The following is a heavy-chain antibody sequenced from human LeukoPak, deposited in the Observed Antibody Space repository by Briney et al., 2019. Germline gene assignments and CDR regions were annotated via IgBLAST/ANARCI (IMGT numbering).Heavy chain of an antibody. J-gene: IGHJ4*02. V-gene: IGHV3-21*01. CDR1: GFTFDDYG. D-gene: IGHD1-1*01. CDR3: ARDNNWGLDY. CDR2: ISSSGIYI. Sequence: GGSLRLSCAASGFTFDDYGMSWVRQAPGKGLEWVSSISSSGIYINYPDSVKGRFTISRDNAKNSLYLQMNNLSAEDTAVYYCARDNNWGLDYWGQGTLVTVSS.